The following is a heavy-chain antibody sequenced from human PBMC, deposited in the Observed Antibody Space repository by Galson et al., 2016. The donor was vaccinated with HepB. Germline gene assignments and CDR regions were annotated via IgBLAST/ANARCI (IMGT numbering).Heavy chain of an antibody. J-gene: IGHJ4*02. Sequence: SVKVSCKASGHTFTSHGTNYGISWVRQAPGQGLEWMGWTSPYNGNTNYAQNFRGRVTMTTDTSTSTAYMELRSLRSDDTAVYYCARDSRDFYFDYWGQGTLVTVSS. CDR1: GHTFTSHGTNYG. V-gene: IGHV1-18*01. D-gene: IGHD3-3*01. CDR3: ARDSRDFYFDY. CDR2: TSPYNGNT.